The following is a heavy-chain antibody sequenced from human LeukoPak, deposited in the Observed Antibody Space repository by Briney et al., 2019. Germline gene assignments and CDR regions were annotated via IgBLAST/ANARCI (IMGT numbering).Heavy chain of an antibody. CDR3: AKGMFGYLGGLYWYFDL. CDR1: GFTFKLYW. Sequence: GGSLRLSCAASGFTFKLYWMHWVRQAPGKGPVWVSRINDDGSSTAYADSVKGRFTISRDDAKNMLFLQMNSLRGEDTAVYYCAKGMFGYLGGLYWYFDLWGRGTLVTVSS. D-gene: IGHD3-22*01. CDR2: INDDGSST. J-gene: IGHJ2*01. V-gene: IGHV3-74*01.